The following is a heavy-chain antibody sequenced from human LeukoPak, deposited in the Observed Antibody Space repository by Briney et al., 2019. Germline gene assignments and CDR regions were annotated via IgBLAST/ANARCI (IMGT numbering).Heavy chain of an antibody. CDR1: GYTFTSYA. V-gene: IGHV1-3*01. CDR2: INAGNGNT. CDR3: ARGIVATIKEYYYGMDV. Sequence: ASVKVSCKASGYTFTSYAMHWVRQAPGQRLEWMGWINAGNGNTKYSQKFQGRVTITRDTSASTAYMELSSLRSEDTAVYYCARGIVATIKEYYYGMDVWGQGTTVTVS. J-gene: IGHJ6*02. D-gene: IGHD5-12*01.